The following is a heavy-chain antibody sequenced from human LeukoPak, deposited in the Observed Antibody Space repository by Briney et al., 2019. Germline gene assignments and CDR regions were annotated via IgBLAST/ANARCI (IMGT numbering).Heavy chain of an antibody. CDR2: ISYSGNT. CDR1: GGSIISGTYS. V-gene: IGHV4-39*01. J-gene: IGHJ4*02. CDR3: ASLRAGLGYFDH. Sequence: PSETLSLTCTVSGGSIISGTYSWGWIRQPPGKGLEWIGNISYSGNTYYNPSLRSRVTISVDTSKNQFSLKLRSVTAADTAVYFCASLRAGLGYFDHWGQGILVTVSS.